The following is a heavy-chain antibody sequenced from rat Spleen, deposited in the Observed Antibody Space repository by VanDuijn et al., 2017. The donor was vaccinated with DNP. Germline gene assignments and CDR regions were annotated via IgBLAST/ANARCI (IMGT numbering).Heavy chain of an antibody. J-gene: IGHJ2*01. CDR2: IGSPAYAP. D-gene: IGHD4-5*01. CDR3: GRHGRGNPPFDY. V-gene: IGHV5-25*01. CDR1: GFTFSAYY. Sequence: EVQLVESGGGLVQPGRSLKLSCAASGFTFSAYYMAWVRQAPAKGLEWVAYIGSPAYAPYYADSVKGRFTISRDNAKSTLYLQMDSLRSEDTATYYCGRHGRGNPPFDYWGQGVTVTVSS.